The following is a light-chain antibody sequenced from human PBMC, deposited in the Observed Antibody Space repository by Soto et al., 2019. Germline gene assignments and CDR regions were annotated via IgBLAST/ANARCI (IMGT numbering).Light chain of an antibody. CDR2: GAS. J-gene: IGKJ5*01. V-gene: IGKV1-17*03. Sequence: DIQMTQSPSALSASVGDRVTITCRASQGISNYLAWFQQKPGQGPKRLIYGASNLQSGVPPRFSGSGSETEFTLTISNLQPEDIATSYCLQHNAYPFTFGQGTRLEIK. CDR3: LQHNAYPFT. CDR1: QGISNY.